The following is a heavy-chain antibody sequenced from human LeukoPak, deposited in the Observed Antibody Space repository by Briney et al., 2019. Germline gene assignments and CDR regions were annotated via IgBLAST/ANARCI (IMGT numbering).Heavy chain of an antibody. J-gene: IGHJ3*02. V-gene: IGHV4-39*01. CDR2: IYYSGST. CDR3: ARPNYYDSSGVEAFDI. Sequence: PSETLSLTCTVSGGPISSSSYYWGWIRQPPGKGLEWIGSIYYSGSTYYNPSLKSRVTIAVDTSKNQSSLKLSSVTAADTAVYYCARPNYYDSSGVEAFDIWGQGTMVTVSS. D-gene: IGHD3-22*01. CDR1: GGPISSSSYY.